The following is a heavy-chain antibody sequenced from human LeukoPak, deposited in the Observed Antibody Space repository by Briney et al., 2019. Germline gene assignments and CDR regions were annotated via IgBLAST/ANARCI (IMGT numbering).Heavy chain of an antibody. CDR2: ISYDGNNK. V-gene: IGHV3-30-3*01. J-gene: IGHJ2*01. D-gene: IGHD4-23*01. Sequence: PGGSLRLSCAAPGFTFRNSPMHWVRQAPGRGLEWVAIISYDGNNKYEDSVQGRFTISRDNSKNTLYLQMNSLRTEDTAVYYCARGYGGNPAPIWYFDLWGRGTLVTVSS. CDR3: ARGYGGNPAPIWYFDL. CDR1: GFTFRNSP.